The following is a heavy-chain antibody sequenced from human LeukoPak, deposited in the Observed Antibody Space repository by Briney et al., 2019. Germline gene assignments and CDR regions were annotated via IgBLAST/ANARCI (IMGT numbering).Heavy chain of an antibody. D-gene: IGHD2-2*01. CDR1: GFTFSSYN. CDR2: ITSSSNTI. J-gene: IGHJ4*02. V-gene: IGHV3-48*01. Sequence: GGSLRLSCAASGFTFSSYNMNWVRQAPGKGLKWVSYITSSSNTIYYADSVKGRFTISRDNAKNSLYLQMNSLRAEDTAVYYCARRKDWCTSSSCHFDFWGRGTQVTVSS. CDR3: ARRKDWCTSSSCHFDF.